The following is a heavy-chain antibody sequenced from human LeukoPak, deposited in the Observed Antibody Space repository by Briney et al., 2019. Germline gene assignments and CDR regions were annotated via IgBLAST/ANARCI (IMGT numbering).Heavy chain of an antibody. Sequence: GGSLRLSCAASGFTFDDYGMSWVRQAPGKGLEWVSGINWNGGSTGYADSVKGRFTISRDNAKNSLYLQMNSLRAEDTAVYYCARPMTTVTTGDAFDIWGQGTMVTVSS. CDR3: ARPMTTVTTGDAFDI. CDR2: INWNGGST. V-gene: IGHV3-20*04. J-gene: IGHJ3*02. CDR1: GFTFDDYG. D-gene: IGHD4-17*01.